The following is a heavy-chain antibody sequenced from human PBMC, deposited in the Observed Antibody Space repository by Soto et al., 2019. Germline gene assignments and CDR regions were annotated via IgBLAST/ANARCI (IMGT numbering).Heavy chain of an antibody. D-gene: IGHD5-18*01. CDR2: ISWNSGSI. CDR1: GFTFDDYA. V-gene: IGHV3-9*01. Sequence: EVQLVESGGGLVQPGRSLRLSCAASGFTFDDYAMHWVRQAPGKGLEWVSGISWNSGSIGYADSVKGRFTISRDNAKNSLSLQMNSLRAEDTALYYCAKDRYGINYYYYMDVWGKGTTVTVSS. CDR3: AKDRYGINYYYYMDV. J-gene: IGHJ6*03.